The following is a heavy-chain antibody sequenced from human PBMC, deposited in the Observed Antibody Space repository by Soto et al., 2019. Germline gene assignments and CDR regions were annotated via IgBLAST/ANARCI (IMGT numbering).Heavy chain of an antibody. Sequence: GASVKVSCKASGYTFTSYDINWVRQATGQGLEWMGWMNPNSGNTGYAQKFQGRVTMTRNTSISTAYMELSSLRSEDTAVYYCATGYCISTSCPYYYYGMDVWGQGTTVTVSS. J-gene: IGHJ6*02. V-gene: IGHV1-8*01. CDR3: ATGYCISTSCPYYYYGMDV. CDR2: MNPNSGNT. D-gene: IGHD2-2*01. CDR1: GYTFTSYD.